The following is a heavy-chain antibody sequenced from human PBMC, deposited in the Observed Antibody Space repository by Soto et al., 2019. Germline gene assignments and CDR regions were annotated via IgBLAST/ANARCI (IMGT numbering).Heavy chain of an antibody. J-gene: IGHJ4*02. V-gene: IGHV4-59*12. CDR1: GGSISSYY. D-gene: IGHD3-9*01. CDR3: AREILTGYRSRKEFDY. CDR2: IYYSGST. Sequence: PSETLSLTCTVSGGSISSYYWSWIRQPPGKGLEWIGYIYYSGSTNYNPSLKSRVTISVDTSKNQFSLKLSSVTAADTAVYYCAREILTGYRSRKEFDYWGQGTLVTVPS.